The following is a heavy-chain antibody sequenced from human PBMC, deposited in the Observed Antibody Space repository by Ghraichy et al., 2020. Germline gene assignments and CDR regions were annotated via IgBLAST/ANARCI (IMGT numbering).Heavy chain of an antibody. CDR3: AKGPHIVVVTAYYGMDV. V-gene: IGHV3-30*18. D-gene: IGHD2-21*02. CDR1: GFTFSSYG. Sequence: GGSLRLSCAASGFTFSSYGMHWVRQAPGKGLEWVAVISYDGSNKYYADSVKGRFTISRDNSKNTLYLQMNSLRAEDTAVYYCAKGPHIVVVTAYYGMDVWGQGTTVTVSS. CDR2: ISYDGSNK. J-gene: IGHJ6*02.